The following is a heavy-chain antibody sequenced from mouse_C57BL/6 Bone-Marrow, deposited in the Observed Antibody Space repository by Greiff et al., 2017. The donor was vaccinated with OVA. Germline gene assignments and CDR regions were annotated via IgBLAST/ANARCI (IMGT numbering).Heavy chain of an antibody. Sequence: VQLQQSGPGLAKPSQTLSLPCSVTGYSITSDYWNWIRKFPGNKLEYMGYISYSGSTYYNPSLKSRISITRDTSKNQYYLQLNSVTTEDTATYYCARDYYGSHWYFDVWGTGTTVTVSS. D-gene: IGHD1-1*01. V-gene: IGHV3-8*01. CDR2: ISYSGST. CDR3: ARDYYGSHWYFDV. J-gene: IGHJ1*03. CDR1: GYSITSDY.